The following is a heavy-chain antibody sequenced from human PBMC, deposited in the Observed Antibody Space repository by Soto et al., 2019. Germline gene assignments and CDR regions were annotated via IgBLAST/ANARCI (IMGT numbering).Heavy chain of an antibody. V-gene: IGHV4-59*01. CDR1: GGFI. Sequence: SETLSLTCTVSGGFIWGWIRQSPDKGLEWIGYIYNSGRYNYNPSLESRLTISIDTSKNQFSLRLSSVSAADTAVYYCVKGGTSKFVPWGQGTLVTVSS. CDR3: VKGGTSKFVP. D-gene: IGHD1-26*01. J-gene: IGHJ5*02. CDR2: IYNSGRY.